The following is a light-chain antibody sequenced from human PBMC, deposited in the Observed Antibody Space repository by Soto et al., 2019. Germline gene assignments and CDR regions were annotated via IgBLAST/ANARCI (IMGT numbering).Light chain of an antibody. J-gene: IGKJ5*01. V-gene: IGKV3-20*01. Sequence: EIVLTQSPGTLSLSPGERATLSCRASQSISSDYLAWYQQKPGQAPRLLIYGASSRATGIPDRFSGSGSGTDLTLTISRLEPEDFAVYYCQQHGGSPPITFGQGTRLEIK. CDR3: QQHGGSPPIT. CDR2: GAS. CDR1: QSISSDY.